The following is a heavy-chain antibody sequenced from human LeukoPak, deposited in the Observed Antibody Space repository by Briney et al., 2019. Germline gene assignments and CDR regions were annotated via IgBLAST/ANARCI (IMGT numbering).Heavy chain of an antibody. J-gene: IGHJ4*02. CDR3: ARDSYYDSSGYYY. D-gene: IGHD3-22*01. Sequence: GASVKLSCKASGYTFTGYYMHWVRQAPGQGLEWMGWINPNSGGTNYAQKFQGRVTMTRDTSISTAYMELSRLRSDDTAVYYCARDSYYDSSGYYYWGQGTLVTVSS. V-gene: IGHV1-2*02. CDR1: GYTFTGYY. CDR2: INPNSGGT.